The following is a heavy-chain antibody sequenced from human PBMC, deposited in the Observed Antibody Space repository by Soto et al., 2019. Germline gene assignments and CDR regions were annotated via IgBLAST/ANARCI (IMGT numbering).Heavy chain of an antibody. CDR1: GFTFSNAW. V-gene: IGHV3-15*07. CDR3: TTAENRGVNYYYYYGMDV. CDR2: IKSKTDGGTT. D-gene: IGHD3-10*01. Sequence: GGSLRLSCAASGFTFSNAWMNWVRQAPGKGLEWVGRIKSKTDGGTTDYAAPVKGRFTISRDDSKNTLYLQMNSLKTEDTAVYYCTTAENRGVNYYYYYGMDVWGQGTTVTVSS. J-gene: IGHJ6*02.